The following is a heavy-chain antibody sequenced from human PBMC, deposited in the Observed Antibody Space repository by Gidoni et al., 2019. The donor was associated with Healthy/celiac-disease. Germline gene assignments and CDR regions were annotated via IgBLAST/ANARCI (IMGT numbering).Heavy chain of an antibody. Sequence: EVQLVESGGGLVKPGGSLRLSCASSGVTFRSYSMHWVRQAPGKGLELVSSISSSSSYIYYADSVKGRFTISRDNAKNSLYLQMNSLRAEDTAVYYCARVNRGYCSSTSCYTGDWFDPWGQGTLVTVSS. CDR2: ISSSSSYI. D-gene: IGHD2-2*02. J-gene: IGHJ5*02. CDR1: GVTFRSYS. V-gene: IGHV3-21*01. CDR3: ARVNRGYCSSTSCYTGDWFDP.